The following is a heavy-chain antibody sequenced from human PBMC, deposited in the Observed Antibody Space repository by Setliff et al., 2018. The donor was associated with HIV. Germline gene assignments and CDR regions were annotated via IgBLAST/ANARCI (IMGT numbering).Heavy chain of an antibody. CDR3: VREAHDSNNMGAFDI. CDR2: ISSSSSTT. V-gene: IGHV3-48*01. Sequence: GGSLRLSCAGSGFTFSSYSMNWVRQAPGKGLEWVSYISSSSSTTYYADSVKGRFTISRDNAKNSLYLQMNSLRAGDTAVYYCVREAHDSNNMGAFDIWGQGTMVTVSS. CDR1: GFTFSSYS. J-gene: IGHJ3*02. D-gene: IGHD3-22*01.